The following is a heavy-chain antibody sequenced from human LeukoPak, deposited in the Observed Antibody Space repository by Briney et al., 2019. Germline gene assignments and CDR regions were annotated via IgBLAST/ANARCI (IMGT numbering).Heavy chain of an antibody. CDR3: AKHSRQKIAAAYYFDY. J-gene: IGHJ4*02. CDR1: GFTFSSYG. D-gene: IGHD6-13*01. CDR2: ISGSGGST. V-gene: IGHV3-23*01. Sequence: GGSLRLSCAASGFTFSSYGMSWVRQAPGKGLEWVSAISGSGGSTYYADSVKGRFTISRDNSKNTLYLQMNSLRAEDTAAYYCAKHSRQKIAAAYYFDYWGQGTLVTVSS.